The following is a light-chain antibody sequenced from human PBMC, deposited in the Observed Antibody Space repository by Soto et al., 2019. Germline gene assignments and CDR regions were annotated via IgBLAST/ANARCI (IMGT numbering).Light chain of an antibody. CDR1: QSVSSN. CDR2: GAS. CDR3: QQYNNWPYT. J-gene: IGKJ2*01. V-gene: IGKV3-15*01. Sequence: EIVMTQSPATLSVSPGERATLSCRARQSVSSNLAWYQQKPGQAPRLLIYGASTRATGIPARFSGSGSGTEFTRTIRSLQSEDFAVYYCQQYNNWPYTFGQGTKLEIK.